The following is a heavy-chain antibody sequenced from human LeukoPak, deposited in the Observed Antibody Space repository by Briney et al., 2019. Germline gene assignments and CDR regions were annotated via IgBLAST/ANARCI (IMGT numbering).Heavy chain of an antibody. CDR3: ASAGEVTIFGVVIAGGCFDY. Sequence: ASVKVSCKASGYTFTSNFMHWVRQAPGQGLEWMGIINPSDGSTSYAQKFQGRVTITADESTSTAYMELSSLRSEDTAVYYCASAGEVTIFGVVIAGGCFDYWGQGTLVTVSS. V-gene: IGHV1-46*01. D-gene: IGHD3-3*01. J-gene: IGHJ4*02. CDR2: INPSDGST. CDR1: GYTFTSNF.